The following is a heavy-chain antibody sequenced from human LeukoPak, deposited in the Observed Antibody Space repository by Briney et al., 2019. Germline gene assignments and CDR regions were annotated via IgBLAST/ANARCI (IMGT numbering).Heavy chain of an antibody. CDR3: ARGTDYYDSSGQI. V-gene: IGHV1-69*05. CDR2: IIPIFGTA. D-gene: IGHD3-22*01. CDR1: GGTFSSYA. J-gene: IGHJ4*02. Sequence: GASVKVSCKASGGTFSSYAISWVRQAPGQGLEWMGGIIPIFGTANYAQKFQGRVTITTDESTSTAYMELSSLRSEDTAVYYCARGTDYYDSSGQIWGQGNLVTVSS.